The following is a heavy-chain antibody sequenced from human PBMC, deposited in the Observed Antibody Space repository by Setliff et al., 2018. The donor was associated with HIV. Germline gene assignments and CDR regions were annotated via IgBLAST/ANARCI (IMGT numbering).Heavy chain of an antibody. J-gene: IGHJ4*02. CDR2: IEHDGSKK. D-gene: IGHD3-3*01. CDR3: ARDVSWRVRTYIDY. V-gene: IGHV3-30*03. Sequence: PGGSLRLSCAASGFTFSSYSMNWVRQAPGKGLEWVTFIEHDGSKKFYADSVKGRFTISRDNAKNSLYLQMNSLTAEDTAVYYCARDVSWRVRTYIDYWGQGALVTVSS. CDR1: GFTFSSYS.